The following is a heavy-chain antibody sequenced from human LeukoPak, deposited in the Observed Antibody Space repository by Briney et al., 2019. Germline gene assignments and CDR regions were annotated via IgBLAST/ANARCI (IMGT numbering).Heavy chain of an antibody. D-gene: IGHD3-10*01. V-gene: IGHV5-10-1*01. CDR2: IDPSDLYT. CDR1: GYSCTTYW. J-gene: IGHJ5*02. CDR3: ATLRFYYGSRSFDP. Sequence: GESLKISCKGSGYSCTTYWISWVSQMPAKSLEWMGRIDPSDLYTTYSPSFKGHVTISADKSTSTAYLQWSSLKASDTAMYYCATLRFYYGSRSFDPWGQGTLVTVSS.